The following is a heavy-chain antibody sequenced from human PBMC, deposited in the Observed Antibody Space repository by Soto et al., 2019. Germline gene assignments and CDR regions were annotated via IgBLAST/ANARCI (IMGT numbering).Heavy chain of an antibody. V-gene: IGHV3-53*01. J-gene: IGHJ4*02. CDR3: AKDGRGSGSHYNSFGY. CDR1: GFTVGNNY. D-gene: IGHD3-10*01. Sequence: EVQLVESGGGLIQPGGSLKLSCAASGFTVGNNYLSWVRQAPGKGLEWVSLIYSTGTTKYADSVKGRFTVSRDKAKNTLYIQMTSLRAEDTAVYYCAKDGRGSGSHYNSFGYWGQGTLVTVSS. CDR2: IYSTGTT.